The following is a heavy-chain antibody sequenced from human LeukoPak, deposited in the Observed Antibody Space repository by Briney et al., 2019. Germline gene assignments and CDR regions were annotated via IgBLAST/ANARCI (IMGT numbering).Heavy chain of an antibody. Sequence: SETLSLXCAVYGGSFSGYYWSWIRRPPGKGLEWIGEINHSGSTNYNPSLRSRVTISVDTSKNQFSLKLSSVTAADTAVYYCARAALRWFGDPGLDYWGQGTLVTVSS. CDR1: GGSFSGYY. V-gene: IGHV4-34*01. D-gene: IGHD3-10*01. CDR2: INHSGST. J-gene: IGHJ4*02. CDR3: ARAALRWFGDPGLDY.